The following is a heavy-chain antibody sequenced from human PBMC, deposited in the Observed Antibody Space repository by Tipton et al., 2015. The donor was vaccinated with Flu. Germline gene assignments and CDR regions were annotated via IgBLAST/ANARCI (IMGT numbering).Heavy chain of an antibody. Sequence: TLSLTCTVSGDSISRGSYYWIWIRQTAGKGLEWIGHIYTNKNTNYNPSLKSRVTISIDRSRNQFSLRLTSVTAADAAMYYCARGDYGDYDHEADAFDIWGQGTLVSVSA. CDR2: IYTNKNT. J-gene: IGHJ3*02. V-gene: IGHV4-61*09. D-gene: IGHD4-17*01. CDR3: ARGDYGDYDHEADAFDI. CDR1: GDSISRGSYY.